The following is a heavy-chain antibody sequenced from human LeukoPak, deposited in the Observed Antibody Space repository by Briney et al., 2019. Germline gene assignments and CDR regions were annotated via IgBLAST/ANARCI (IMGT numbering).Heavy chain of an antibody. V-gene: IGHV3-9*01. CDR3: AKAVYDLDAFDI. J-gene: IGHJ3*02. Sequence: GRSLRLSCAASGFTFDDYAMHWVRQAPGKGLEWVSGISWNSGSIGYADSVKGRFTNSRDNAKNSLYLQMNSLRAEDTALYYCAKAVYDLDAFDIWGQGTMVTVSS. CDR2: ISWNSGSI. D-gene: IGHD3-3*01. CDR1: GFTFDDYA.